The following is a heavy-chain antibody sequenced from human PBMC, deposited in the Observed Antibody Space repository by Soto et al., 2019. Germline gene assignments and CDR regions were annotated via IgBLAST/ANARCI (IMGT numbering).Heavy chain of an antibody. CDR2: IYYSGST. D-gene: IGHD2-15*01. J-gene: IGHJ4*02. V-gene: IGHV4-39*01. Sequence: SETLSLTSTVSGGSISSSSYYWGWIRQPPGKGLEWIGSIYYSGSTYYNPSLKSRVTISVDTSKNQFSLKLSSVTAADTAVYYCASRDSSPHYRYWGQGTLVTVSS. CDR3: ASRDSSPHYRY. CDR1: GGSISSSSYY.